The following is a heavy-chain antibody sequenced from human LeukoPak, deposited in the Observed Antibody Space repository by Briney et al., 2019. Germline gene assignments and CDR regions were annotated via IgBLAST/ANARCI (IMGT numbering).Heavy chain of an antibody. V-gene: IGHV4-59*01. J-gene: IGHJ4*02. Sequence: SETLSLTCTVSGGSISSYYWSWLRQPPGKGLEWIGYIYYSGSTNYNPSLKSRVTISVDTSKNQFSLKLSSVTAADTAVYYCARGDGYNYSWGQGTLVTVSS. CDR2: IYYSGST. CDR1: GGSISSYY. D-gene: IGHD5-24*01. CDR3: ARGDGYNYS.